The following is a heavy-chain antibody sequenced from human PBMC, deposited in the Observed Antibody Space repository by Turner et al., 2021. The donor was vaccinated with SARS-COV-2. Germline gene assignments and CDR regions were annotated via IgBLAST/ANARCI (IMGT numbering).Heavy chain of an antibody. V-gene: IGHV3-53*02. Sequence: EVQLVETGGGLIPSGGSRRLSCAASGFTVSSNYMSWVRQAPGKGLEWVSLIYSGGTPYYADSVKGRFTVSRDNSKNTLYLQMNSLRAEDTAVYYCARHQGSGSGYDHGMNVWGQGTAVIVSS. D-gene: IGHD2-15*01. J-gene: IGHJ6*02. CDR2: IYSGGTP. CDR1: GFTVSSNY. CDR3: ARHQGSGSGYDHGMNV.